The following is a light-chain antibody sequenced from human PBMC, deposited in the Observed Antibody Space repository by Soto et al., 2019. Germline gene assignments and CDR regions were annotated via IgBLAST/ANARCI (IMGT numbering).Light chain of an antibody. CDR1: SSDVGNYNS. V-gene: IGLV2-8*01. Sequence: QSALTQPPSASGSPGQSVTISCTGTSSDVGNYNSVSWYQQHPGKAPKLMIFEVTKRPSGVPHRFSGSKSGNTASLTVSGLQPDDEADYYCSSYSGTNDLVFGGGTKLTVL. CDR2: EVT. J-gene: IGLJ3*02. CDR3: SSYSGTNDLV.